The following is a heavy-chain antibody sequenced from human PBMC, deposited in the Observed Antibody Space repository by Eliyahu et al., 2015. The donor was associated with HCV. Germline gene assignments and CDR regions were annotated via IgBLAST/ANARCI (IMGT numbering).Heavy chain of an antibody. CDR2: IYYSGST. CDR1: GGSISSGGYY. Sequence: QVQLQESGPGLVKPSQTLSLTCTVSGGSISSGGYYWSWIRQHPGKGLEWIGYIYYSGSTYYNPSLKSRVTISVDTSKNQFSLKLSSVTAADTAVYYCARQELNRYYYDSSGYLELWGQGTLVTVSS. V-gene: IGHV4-31*03. J-gene: IGHJ4*02. CDR3: ARQELNRYYYDSSGYLEL. D-gene: IGHD3-22*01.